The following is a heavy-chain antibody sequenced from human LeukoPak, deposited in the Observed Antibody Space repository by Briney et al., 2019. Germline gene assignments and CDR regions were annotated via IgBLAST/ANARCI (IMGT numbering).Heavy chain of an antibody. J-gene: IGHJ4*02. D-gene: IGHD7-27*01. V-gene: IGHV3-20*04. Sequence: GALRLSCAASGFTFDAFGMTWVRQAPGKGLEWVSAIRGDAGSTGYADSVKGRFTISRDNAKNSLYLQMNSLRVEDTALYYCARVWAWGSGNYFDNWGQGTQVTVSS. CDR3: ARVWAWGSGNYFDN. CDR2: IRGDAGST. CDR1: GFTFDAFG.